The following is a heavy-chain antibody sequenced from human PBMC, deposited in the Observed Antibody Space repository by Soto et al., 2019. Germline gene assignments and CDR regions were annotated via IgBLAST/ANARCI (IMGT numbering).Heavy chain of an antibody. V-gene: IGHV3-48*03. CDR1: RLSFSSYD. CDR2: ISKTGNTI. Sequence: GGALRLSCSASRLSFSSYDIHWVRQAPGQGLECISYISKTGNTIYYADSVKGRFTISRDNAKNALYLQMNSLRAGDTAVYYCVREAELPDYNYSYAMDVWGQGTTVTVS. J-gene: IGHJ6*02. D-gene: IGHD3-10*01. CDR3: VREAELPDYNYSYAMDV.